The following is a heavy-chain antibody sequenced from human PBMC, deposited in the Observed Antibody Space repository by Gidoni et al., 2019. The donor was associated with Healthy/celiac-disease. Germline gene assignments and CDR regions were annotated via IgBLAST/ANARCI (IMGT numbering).Heavy chain of an antibody. J-gene: IGHJ4*02. CDR2: ISSSSSYI. Sequence: EVQLVESGGGLVKPGASLRLSCAASGFTFSSYSMNWVRQAPGKGLEWVSSISSSSSYIYYADSVKGRFTISRDNAKNSLYLQMNSLRAEDTAVYYCYSSSWSFDYWGQGTLVTVSS. CDR3: YSSSWSFDY. D-gene: IGHD6-13*01. CDR1: GFTFSSYS. V-gene: IGHV3-21*01.